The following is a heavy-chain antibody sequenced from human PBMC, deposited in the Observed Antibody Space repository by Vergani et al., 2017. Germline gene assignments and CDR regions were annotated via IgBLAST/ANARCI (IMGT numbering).Heavy chain of an antibody. CDR1: GFTFSDYY. CDR3: ARDEPYYYDRSGYYPDY. J-gene: IGHJ4*02. V-gene: IGHV3-11*01. D-gene: IGHD3-22*01. CDR2: ISSSGSTI. Sequence: QVQLVESGGGLVKPGGSLRLSCAASGFTFSDYYMSWIRQAPGKGLEWVSSISSSGSTIYYEDSVKGRFTMSRDNAKNSLYLQMNSLIAKVTAVYYCARDEPYYYDRSGYYPDYWGQGTLVTVSS.